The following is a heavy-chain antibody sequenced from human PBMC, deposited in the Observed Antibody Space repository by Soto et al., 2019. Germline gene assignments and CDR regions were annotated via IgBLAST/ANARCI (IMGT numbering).Heavy chain of an antibody. J-gene: IGHJ4*02. D-gene: IGHD5-18*01. Sequence: PGGSLRLSCAASGFTFSSYAMSRVRQAPGKGLEWVSAISGSGGSTYYADSVKGRYTISRDNSKNTLYLQMNSLRAEDTAVYYCYGVGYSYGTSPNYYWGQGSLVTVSS. CDR2: ISGSGGST. CDR3: YGVGYSYGTSPNYY. CDR1: GFTFSSYA. V-gene: IGHV3-23*01.